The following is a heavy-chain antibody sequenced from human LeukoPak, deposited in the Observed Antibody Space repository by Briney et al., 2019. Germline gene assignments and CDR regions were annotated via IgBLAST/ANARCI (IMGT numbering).Heavy chain of an antibody. CDR3: ARVSSGTYYYGMDV. V-gene: IGHV4-59*08. Sequence: SETLSPTCTVSGGSISSYYWSWIRQPPGKGLEWIGYIYYSGSTNYNPSLQSRVTISVDTSKNQFSLALSSVTAADTAVYYCARVSSGTYYYGMDVWGQGTTVIVSS. CDR2: IYYSGST. CDR1: GGSISSYY. D-gene: IGHD1-1*01. J-gene: IGHJ6*02.